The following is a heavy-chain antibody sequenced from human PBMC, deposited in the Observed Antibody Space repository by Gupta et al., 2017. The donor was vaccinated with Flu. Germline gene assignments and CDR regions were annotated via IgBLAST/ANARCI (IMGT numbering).Heavy chain of an antibody. J-gene: IGHJ4*02. CDR1: GFTFRNYD. Sequence: QVHLVESGGGLVKPGGSLRLSCAASGFTFRNYDMSWVRQAPGKGLEWVSYISGSIPYTNYADSVEGRFTISRDNAKNSLYLQMNSLRAEDTAVYYCARVDTDTVTSAAGVWGQGTLVTVSS. CDR2: ISGSIPYT. CDR3: ARVDTDTVTSAAGV. V-gene: IGHV3-11*05. D-gene: IGHD5-18*01.